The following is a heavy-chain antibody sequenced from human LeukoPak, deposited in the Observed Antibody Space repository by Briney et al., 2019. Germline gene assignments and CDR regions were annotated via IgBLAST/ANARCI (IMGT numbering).Heavy chain of an antibody. V-gene: IGHV4-59*12. CDR1: GGSINSYY. D-gene: IGHD5-24*01. Sequence: RSSETLSLTCTVSGGSINSYYWSWIRQPPGKGLEWIGYIYYSGSTNYNPSLKSRVTISVDTSKNQFSLKLSSVTAADTAVYYCARDGEMATIENYFAYWGQGTLVTVSS. CDR2: IYYSGST. CDR3: ARDGEMATIENYFAY. J-gene: IGHJ4*02.